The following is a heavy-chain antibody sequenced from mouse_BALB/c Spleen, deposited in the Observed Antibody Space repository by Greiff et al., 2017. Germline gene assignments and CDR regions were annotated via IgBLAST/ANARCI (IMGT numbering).Heavy chain of an antibody. CDR1: GYTFTNYW. V-gene: IGHV1-63*02. CDR3: SRGDGNYAMDY. J-gene: IGHJ4*01. D-gene: IGHD2-1*01. CDR2: IYPGGGYT. Sequence: VQLQQSGAELVRPGTSVKISCKASGYTFTNYWLGWVKQRPGHGLEWIGDIYPGGGYTNYNEKFKGKATLTADTSSSTAYMQLSSLTSEDSAVYYCSRGDGNYAMDYWGQGTSVTVSS.